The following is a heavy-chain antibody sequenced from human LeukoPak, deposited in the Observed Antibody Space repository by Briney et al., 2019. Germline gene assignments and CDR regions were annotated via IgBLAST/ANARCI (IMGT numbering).Heavy chain of an antibody. CDR2: INPISGVT. CDR3: ATDLGSYYDSRYFDY. Sequence: GASVKVSCKASGYTFIGYYMHWMRQAPGQGLEWMGCINPISGVTNYAQKFQGRVTMTRDTSFSTASMELSSLRSDDTAVYYCATDLGSYYDSRYFDYWGQGTLVTVSS. J-gene: IGHJ4*02. D-gene: IGHD3-22*01. V-gene: IGHV1-2*02. CDR1: GYTFIGYY.